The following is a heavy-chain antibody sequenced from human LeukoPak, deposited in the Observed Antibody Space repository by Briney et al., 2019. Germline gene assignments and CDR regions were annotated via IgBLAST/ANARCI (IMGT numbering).Heavy chain of an antibody. V-gene: IGHV1-69*13. D-gene: IGHD2-2*01. CDR2: FIPIFGTA. Sequence: ASVKVSCKASGGTFSSYAISWVRQAPGQGLEWMGGFIPIFGTANYAQKFQGRVTITADESTSTAYMELSSLRSEDTAVYYCSGYCSSTSCYGFDYWGQGTLVTVSS. J-gene: IGHJ4*02. CDR3: SGYCSSTSCYGFDY. CDR1: GGTFSSYA.